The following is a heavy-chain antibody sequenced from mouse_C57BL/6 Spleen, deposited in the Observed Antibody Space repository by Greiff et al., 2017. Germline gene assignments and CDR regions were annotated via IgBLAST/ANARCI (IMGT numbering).Heavy chain of an antibody. J-gene: IGHJ2*01. CDR1: GYTFTDYY. CDR2: INPNNGGT. D-gene: IGHD1-1*01. CDR3: ARENYYGSSGYFDY. Sequence: VQLQQSGPELVKPGASVKISCKASGYTFTDYYMNWVKQSHGKSLEWIGDINPNNGGTSYNQKFKGKATLTVDKSSSTAYMELRSLTSEDSAVYYCARENYYGSSGYFDYWGQGTTLTVSS. V-gene: IGHV1-26*01.